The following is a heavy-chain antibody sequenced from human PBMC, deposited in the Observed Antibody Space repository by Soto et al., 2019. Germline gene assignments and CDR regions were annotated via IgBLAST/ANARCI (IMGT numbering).Heavy chain of an antibody. CDR2: ISGGGGTT. J-gene: IGHJ4*02. CDR3: AKFFVETGESSGWPWSFHY. CDR1: GFTFSNYA. Sequence: EVQLLESGGGLVQPGGSLRLSCAASGFTFSNYAMSWVRQAPGKGLEWVSAISGGGGTTYYAGSVKGRFTISRDNSKNTLFLQMNSLRAEDTAVYYWAKFFVETGESSGWPWSFHYWGQGTLVTVSS. D-gene: IGHD6-25*01. V-gene: IGHV3-23*01.